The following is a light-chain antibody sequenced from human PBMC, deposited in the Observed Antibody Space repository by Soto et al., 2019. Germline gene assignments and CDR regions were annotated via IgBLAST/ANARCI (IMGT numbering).Light chain of an antibody. J-gene: IGKJ1*01. CDR2: DAS. CDR3: QQSYSTPKT. CDR1: QSVSSNH. V-gene: IGKV3D-20*02. Sequence: IVWTQSPGTLSLSPGERATLSCRDSQSVSSNHLAWYQQKLGQAPRLLIYDASSRATGIPDRFSGSGSGTDFTLTISSLQPEDFATYYCQQSYSTPKTFGQGTKVDI.